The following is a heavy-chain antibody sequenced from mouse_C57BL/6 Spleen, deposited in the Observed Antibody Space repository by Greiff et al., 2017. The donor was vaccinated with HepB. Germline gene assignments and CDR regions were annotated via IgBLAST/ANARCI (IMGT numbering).Heavy chain of an antibody. J-gene: IGHJ2*01. Sequence: EVKLVESGGDLVKPGGSLKLSCAASGFTFSSYGMSWVRQTPDKRLEWVATISSGGSYTYYPDSVKGRFTISRDNAKNTLYLQMSSLKSEDTAMYYCARRHDGYYDYWGQGTTLTVSS. V-gene: IGHV5-6*02. CDR2: ISSGGSYT. D-gene: IGHD2-3*01. CDR1: GFTFSSYG. CDR3: ARRHDGYYDY.